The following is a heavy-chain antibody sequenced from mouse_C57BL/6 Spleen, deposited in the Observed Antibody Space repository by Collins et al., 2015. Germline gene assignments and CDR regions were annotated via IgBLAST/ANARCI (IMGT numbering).Heavy chain of an antibody. J-gene: IGHJ4*01. V-gene: IGHV9-2-1*01. CDR3: DSPGYYAMDY. CDR1: GYTFTDYS. CDR2: INTETGEP. Sequence: QIQLVQSGPELKKPGETVKISCKASGYTFTDYSMHWVKQAPGKGLKLMGWINTETGEPTYADDFKGRFAFSLETSASTAYLQINNLKNEDTATYFCDSPGYYAMDYWGQGTSVTVSS.